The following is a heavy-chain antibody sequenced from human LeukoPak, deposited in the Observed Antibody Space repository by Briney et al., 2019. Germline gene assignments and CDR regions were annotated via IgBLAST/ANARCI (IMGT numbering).Heavy chain of an antibody. CDR1: GFTFSSYA. CDR2: ISSNGGST. D-gene: IGHD5-18*01. CDR3: ARAIVQLWYYDY. V-gene: IGHV3-64*01. Sequence: GGSLRLSYAASGFTFSSYAMHWVRQAPGKGLEYVSAISSNGGSTYYANSVKGRFTISRDNSKNTLYLQMGSLRAEDMAVYYCARAIVQLWYYDYWGQGTLVTVSS. J-gene: IGHJ4*02.